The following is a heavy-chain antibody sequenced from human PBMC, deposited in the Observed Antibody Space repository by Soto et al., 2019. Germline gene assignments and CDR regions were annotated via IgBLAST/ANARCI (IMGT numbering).Heavy chain of an antibody. Sequence: ASVKVSCKASGYTFTRYGISWVRQAPGQGLEWMGWISAYNGNTNYAQKLQGRVTMTTDTSTSTAYMELRSLRSDDTAVYYCARDRVVVVPAAGNWFDPWGQGTLVTVSS. CDR1: GYTFTRYG. J-gene: IGHJ5*02. V-gene: IGHV1-18*04. D-gene: IGHD2-2*01. CDR2: ISAYNGNT. CDR3: ARDRVVVVPAAGNWFDP.